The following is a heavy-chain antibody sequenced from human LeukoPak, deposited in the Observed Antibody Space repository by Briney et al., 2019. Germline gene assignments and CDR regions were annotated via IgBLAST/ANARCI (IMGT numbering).Heavy chain of an antibody. J-gene: IGHJ4*02. D-gene: IGHD3-22*01. Sequence: PSQTLSLTCAVSGGSISSGGYSWSWIRQPPGKGLEWIGYIYHSGSTYYNPSLKSRVTISVDTSKNQFSLKLSSVTAADTAVYYCARYVVITRTPLRAFDYWGQGTLVTVSS. CDR3: ARYVVITRTPLRAFDY. CDR2: IYHSGST. V-gene: IGHV4-30-2*01. CDR1: GGSISSGGYS.